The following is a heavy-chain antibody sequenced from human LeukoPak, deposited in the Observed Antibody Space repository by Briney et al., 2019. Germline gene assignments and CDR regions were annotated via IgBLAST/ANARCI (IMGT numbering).Heavy chain of an antibody. CDR1: GFTFSSYT. Sequence: GGSLRLSCVASGFTFSSYTMHWVRQAPGKGLEWVALILYDGSNKYYADSVKGRFTISRDNSKNTLYLQTNSLRAEDTAVYYCAKGSGELDYWGQGTLVTVSS. CDR2: ILYDGSNK. D-gene: IGHD3-10*01. J-gene: IGHJ4*02. CDR3: AKGSGELDY. V-gene: IGHV3-30*02.